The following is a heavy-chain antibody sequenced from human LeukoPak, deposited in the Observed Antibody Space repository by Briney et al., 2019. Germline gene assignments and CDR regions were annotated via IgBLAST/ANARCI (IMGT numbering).Heavy chain of an antibody. D-gene: IGHD3-3*01. Sequence: TSETLSLTCTVSGGSISSYYWSWIRQPPGKGLEWIGYIYYSGSTNYNPSLKSRVTISVDTSKNQFSLKLSSVTAADTAVYYCARAPGYYDFWSGSRKGAFDIWGQGTMVTVSS. V-gene: IGHV4-59*01. CDR3: ARAPGYYDFWSGSRKGAFDI. J-gene: IGHJ3*02. CDR1: GGSISSYY. CDR2: IYYSGST.